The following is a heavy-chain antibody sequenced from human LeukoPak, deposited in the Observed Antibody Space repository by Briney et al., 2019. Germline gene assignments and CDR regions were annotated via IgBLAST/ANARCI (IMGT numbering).Heavy chain of an antibody. CDR1: GDSITTGGYY. V-gene: IGHV4-30-2*01. Sequence: SSETLSLTCTVSGDSITTGGYYWSWIRQPPGKGLEWMGYIHQSGDTYSNPSLRSRVTISVDTSKNQFSLRLSSVTAADTAVYYCARQIAVAGTWVFDYWGQGTLVTVSS. CDR3: ARQIAVAGTWVFDY. CDR2: IHQSGDT. D-gene: IGHD6-19*01. J-gene: IGHJ4*02.